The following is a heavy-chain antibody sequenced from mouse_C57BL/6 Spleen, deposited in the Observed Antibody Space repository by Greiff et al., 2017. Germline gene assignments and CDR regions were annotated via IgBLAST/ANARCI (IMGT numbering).Heavy chain of an antibody. CDR1: GLNIKNTY. CDR3: ARSLGGSSYGGAMDY. D-gene: IGHD1-1*01. V-gene: IGHV14-3*01. Sequence: VQLQQSVAELVRLGASVKLSCTASGLNIKNTYMHWVKQRPEQGLEWTGRIDPANGNTKYAPKFQGKATITADTSSNTAYLQLSSLTSEDTAIYYCARSLGGSSYGGAMDYWGQGTSVTVSS. CDR2: IDPANGNT. J-gene: IGHJ4*01.